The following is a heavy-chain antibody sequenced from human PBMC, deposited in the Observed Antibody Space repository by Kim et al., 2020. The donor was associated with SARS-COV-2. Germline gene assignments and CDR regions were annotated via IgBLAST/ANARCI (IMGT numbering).Heavy chain of an antibody. CDR2: IYYSGST. J-gene: IGHJ4*02. Sequence: SETLSLTCTVSGGSISSSSYYWGWIRQPPGKGLEWIGSIYYSGSTYYNPSLKSRVTISVDTSKNQFSLKLSSVTAADTAVYYCARRLRRFGELYVFDYWGQGTLVTVSS. CDR3: ARRLRRFGELYVFDY. CDR1: GGSISSSSYY. D-gene: IGHD3-10*01. V-gene: IGHV4-39*01.